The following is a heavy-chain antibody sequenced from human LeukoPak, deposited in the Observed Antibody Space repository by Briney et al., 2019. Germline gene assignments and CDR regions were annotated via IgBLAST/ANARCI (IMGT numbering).Heavy chain of an antibody. D-gene: IGHD3-22*01. Sequence: SETLSLTCTVSGGSISSYYWSWIRQPAGKGLEWIGRIYTSGSTNYNPSLKSRVTMSVDTSKNQFSLKLSSVTAADTAVYYCARDHYYDSSGYHAFDIWGQGTMVTVSS. CDR1: GGSISSYY. CDR3: ARDHYYDSSGYHAFDI. CDR2: IYTSGST. J-gene: IGHJ3*02. V-gene: IGHV4-4*07.